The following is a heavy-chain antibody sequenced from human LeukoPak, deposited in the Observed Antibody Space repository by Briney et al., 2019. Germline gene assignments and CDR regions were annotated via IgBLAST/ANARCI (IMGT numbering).Heavy chain of an antibody. CDR1: GFTFSSYW. Sequence: PGGSLRLSCAASGFTFSSYWMHWVRQAPGKGLVWVSRISSDGSSTYYADSVKGRFTISRDNAKNTLYLQMNSLRAEDTAVYYCARHLMTTDLDYWGQGTLVTVSS. D-gene: IGHD4-11*01. CDR2: ISSDGSST. V-gene: IGHV3-74*01. J-gene: IGHJ4*02. CDR3: ARHLMTTDLDY.